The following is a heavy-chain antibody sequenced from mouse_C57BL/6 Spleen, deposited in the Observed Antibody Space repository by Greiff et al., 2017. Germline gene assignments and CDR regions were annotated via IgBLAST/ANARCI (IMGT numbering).Heavy chain of an antibody. CDR1: GYNIKNTY. Sequence: EVQLQQSVAELVRPGASVKLSCTASGYNIKNTYMHWVKQRPEQGLEWIGRIDPANGNTKYAQKFQGKATITADTSSNTAYLQLSSLTSEDTAIYYCASSCYGSSYRAYWGQGTLVTVSA. D-gene: IGHD1-1*01. CDR3: ASSCYGSSYRAY. CDR2: IDPANGNT. J-gene: IGHJ3*01. V-gene: IGHV14-3*01.